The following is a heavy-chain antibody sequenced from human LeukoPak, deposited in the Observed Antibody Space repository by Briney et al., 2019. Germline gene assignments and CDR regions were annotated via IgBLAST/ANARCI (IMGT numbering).Heavy chain of an antibody. D-gene: IGHD6-13*01. CDR3: AKLRSSSWLKAGGDY. CDR1: GFTFSDHY. CDR2: MYRGGGT. J-gene: IGHJ4*02. V-gene: IGHV3-53*01. Sequence: GGSLRLSCAASGFTFSDHYMDWVRQAPGKGLEWVSVMYRGGGTYYADSVKGRFTISRDNSKNTLYLQMNSLRAEDTAVYYCAKLRSSSWLKAGGDYWGQGTLVTVSS.